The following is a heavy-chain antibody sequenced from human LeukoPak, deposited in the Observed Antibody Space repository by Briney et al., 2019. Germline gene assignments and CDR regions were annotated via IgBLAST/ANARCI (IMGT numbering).Heavy chain of an antibody. CDR3: ARGYSYGQLYHFDY. CDR1: GFTFSSYE. CDR2: ISSSGSTT. J-gene: IGHJ4*02. V-gene: IGHV3-48*03. D-gene: IGHD5-18*01. Sequence: PGGSLRLSCAASGFTFSSYEMNWVRQAPGKGLEWGSYISSSGSTTYYADSVKGRFTISRDSATTSMYLQMNSLRAEDTAVYYCARGYSYGQLYHFDYWGQGTLVTVSS.